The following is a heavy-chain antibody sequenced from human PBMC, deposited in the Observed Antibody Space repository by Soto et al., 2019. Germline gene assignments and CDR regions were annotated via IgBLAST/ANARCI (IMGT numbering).Heavy chain of an antibody. J-gene: IGHJ4*02. D-gene: IGHD2-15*01. Sequence: GGSLRLSCAASGFTSSNYAMSWVRQAPGKGLEWVSSLSGGGLSTYYAGSVKGRFTISRDNSKNTLHLQMNSLRAEDTAVYYCAKIAATYDYWGQGTLVTVSS. V-gene: IGHV3-23*01. CDR3: AKIAATYDY. CDR2: LSGGGLST. CDR1: GFTSSNYA.